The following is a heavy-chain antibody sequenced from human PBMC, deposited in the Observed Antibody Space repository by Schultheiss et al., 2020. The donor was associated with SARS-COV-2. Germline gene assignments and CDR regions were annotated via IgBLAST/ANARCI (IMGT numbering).Heavy chain of an antibody. CDR2: ISYDGSNK. Sequence: GGSLRLSCAASGFTFSSYGMHWVRQAPGKGLEWVAAISYDGSNKYYADSVKGRFTISRDNSKNTLYLQMNSLRAEDTAVYYCARDSRDVITIFGVDIGFGYYYYGMDVWGQGTTVTVSS. V-gene: IGHV3-30*04. CDR1: GFTFSSYG. D-gene: IGHD3-3*01. J-gene: IGHJ6*02. CDR3: ARDSRDVITIFGVDIGFGYYYYGMDV.